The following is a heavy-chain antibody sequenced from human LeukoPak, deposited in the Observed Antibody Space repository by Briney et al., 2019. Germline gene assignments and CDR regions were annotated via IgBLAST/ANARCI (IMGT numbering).Heavy chain of an antibody. CDR3: ARDRYYYDSTGYSIFDY. D-gene: IGHD3-22*01. CDR1: GGSISSSSYY. V-gene: IGHV4-39*07. J-gene: IGHJ4*02. CDR2: IYYSGST. Sequence: SETLSLTCTVSGGSISSSSYYWDWIRQPPGKGLEWIGSIYYSGSTYYNPSLKSRVTISVDTSKNQFSLKLSSVTAADTAVYYCARDRYYYDSTGYSIFDYWGQGTLVTVSS.